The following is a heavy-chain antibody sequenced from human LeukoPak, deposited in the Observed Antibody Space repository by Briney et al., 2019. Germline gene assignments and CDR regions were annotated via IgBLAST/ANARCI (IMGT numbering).Heavy chain of an antibody. J-gene: IGHJ4*02. V-gene: IGHV3-11*01. CDR2: ISSGGSTI. D-gene: IGHD3-10*01. CDR3: ARATGDRFDY. Sequence: GGSLRLSCAASGFTFSDYYMNWIRQAPGEGREWVSYISSGGSTIHYADSVKGRFTISRDNARKSLYLQMNRLRAEDTAVYYCARATGDRFDYWGQGTLVTVSS. CDR1: GFTFSDYY.